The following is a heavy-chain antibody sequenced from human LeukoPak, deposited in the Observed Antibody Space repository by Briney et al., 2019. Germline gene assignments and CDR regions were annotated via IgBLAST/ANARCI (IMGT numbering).Heavy chain of an antibody. J-gene: IGHJ4*01. V-gene: IGHV3-33*08. D-gene: IGHD3-10*01. CDR1: GFTFSSYG. CDR3: ARDSEGSGSYSDY. Sequence: GRSLRLSCAASGFTFSSYGMHWVRQAPGKGLEWVAVIWYDGSNKYYADSVKGRFTISRDNSKNTPYLQMNSLRAEDTAVYYCARDSEGSGSYSDYWGQGTLVTVSS. CDR2: IWYDGSNK.